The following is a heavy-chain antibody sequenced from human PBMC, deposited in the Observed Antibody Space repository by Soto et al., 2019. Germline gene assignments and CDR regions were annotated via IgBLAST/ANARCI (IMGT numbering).Heavy chain of an antibody. CDR3: AKDLWEGDYRQAFDI. D-gene: IGHD4-17*01. CDR2: ISGSGGST. J-gene: IGHJ3*02. CDR1: GFTFSSYA. V-gene: IGHV3-23*01. Sequence: GGSLRLSCAASGFTFSSYAMSWVRQAPGKGLEWVSAISGSGGSTYYADSVKGRFTISRDNSKNTLYLQMNSLRAEDTAVYHCAKDLWEGDYRQAFDIWGQGTMVTVSS.